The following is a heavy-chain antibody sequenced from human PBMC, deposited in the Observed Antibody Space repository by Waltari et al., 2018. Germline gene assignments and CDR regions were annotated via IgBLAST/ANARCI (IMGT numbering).Heavy chain of an antibody. CDR2: INGEGSAK. D-gene: IGHD2-15*01. CDR1: GFTFSNYY. V-gene: IGHV3-7*01. Sequence: EVQLVESGGNLVQPGGSLRPSCVASGFTFSNYYMMFVRQAPGKGLEGVANINGEGSAKNYMDSVRGRFTISRDNAKNSVYMQLNSLRDDDTAVYYCVRDGLIHAADYWGQGTLVSVSS. CDR3: VRDGLIHAADY. J-gene: IGHJ4*02.